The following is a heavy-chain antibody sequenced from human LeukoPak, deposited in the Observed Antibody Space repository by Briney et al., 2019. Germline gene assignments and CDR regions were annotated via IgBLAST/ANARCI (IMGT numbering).Heavy chain of an antibody. D-gene: IGHD3-10*01. CDR2: IYYSGST. V-gene: IGHV4-31*03. CDR1: GGSISSGVYY. CDR3: ARGVKGLRGAFDI. Sequence: PQTLSITCTVSGGSISSGVYYWSCIRQHPGKGLEWIGYIYYSGSTYSNPSLKSRLTMSVDISKNQFSLKLSSVTAADTAVYYCARGVKGLRGAFDIWGQGTFASVSS. J-gene: IGHJ3*02.